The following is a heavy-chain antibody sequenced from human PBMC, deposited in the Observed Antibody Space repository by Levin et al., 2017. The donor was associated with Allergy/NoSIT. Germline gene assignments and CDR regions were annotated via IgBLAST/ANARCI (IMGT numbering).Heavy chain of an antibody. D-gene: IGHD4-17*01. Sequence: GESLKISCAASGFTVSSNYMSWVRQAPGKGLEWVSVIYSGGSTYYADSVKGRFTISRDNSKNTLYLQMNSLRAEDTAVYYCATGVGDYHPLGSYWGQGTLVTVSS. V-gene: IGHV3-66*01. CDR3: ATGVGDYHPLGSY. CDR2: IYSGGST. CDR1: GFTVSSNY. J-gene: IGHJ4*02.